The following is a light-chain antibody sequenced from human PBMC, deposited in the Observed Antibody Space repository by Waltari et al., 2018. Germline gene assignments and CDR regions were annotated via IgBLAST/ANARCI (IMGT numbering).Light chain of an antibody. J-gene: IGLJ1*01. CDR2: EVT. CDR3: ISYAGNNKYV. Sequence: QSALTQPPSASGSPGQSVTISCTGTSSDAGSYNYVPWYQQYPDKAPNLMIYEVTKRPSGVPDRFSGSKSGNTASLTVSGLQAEDEADYYCISYAGNNKYVLGAGTKVTVL. CDR1: SSDAGSYNY. V-gene: IGLV2-8*01.